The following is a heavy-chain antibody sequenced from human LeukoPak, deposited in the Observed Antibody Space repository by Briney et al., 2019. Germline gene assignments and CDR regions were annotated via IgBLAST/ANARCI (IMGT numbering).Heavy chain of an antibody. CDR1: GGSTSGYY. CDR2: IYSSGST. J-gene: IGHJ5*02. D-gene: IGHD3-3*01. V-gene: IGHV4-4*07. CDR3: ARAGDFWSPFDP. Sequence: SETLSLTCTVSGGSTSGYYWSWIRQPAGQGLEWIGRIYSSGSTNYNPSLKSRVTMSVDTSKNQFSLKLSSVTAADTAVYYCARAGDFWSPFDPWGQGTLVTVSS.